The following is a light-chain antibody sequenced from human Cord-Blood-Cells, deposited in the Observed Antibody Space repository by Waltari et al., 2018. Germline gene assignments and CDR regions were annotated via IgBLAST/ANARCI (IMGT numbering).Light chain of an antibody. CDR1: QGISSY. CDR2: AAS. V-gene: IGKV1-9*01. J-gene: IGKJ2*01. Sequence: DIQLTQSPSFLSASVGDRVTITCRASQGISSYLAWYQQKPGKAPKLLIYAASTLQSGVPSRFSGSGSGTECALASSSLQPEDFASYYCQQLNSYPRTFGQGTKLEIK. CDR3: QQLNSYPRT.